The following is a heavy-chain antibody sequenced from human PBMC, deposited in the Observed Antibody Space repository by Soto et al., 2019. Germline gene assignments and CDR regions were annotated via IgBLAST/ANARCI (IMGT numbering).Heavy chain of an antibody. Sequence: QVQLVQSGTEVKKPGASVKVSCKASEYTFTAYQIHWVRQAPGQGLEWMGWINPNSGGTNYLQKFQGRVTMTRDTSISTAYMELSGLRSDDTAVYYCARGGTSGWSYYYYGMDVWGQGTTVTVSS. D-gene: IGHD6-19*01. CDR2: INPNSGGT. CDR1: EYTFTAYQ. V-gene: IGHV1-2*02. CDR3: ARGGTSGWSYYYYGMDV. J-gene: IGHJ6*02.